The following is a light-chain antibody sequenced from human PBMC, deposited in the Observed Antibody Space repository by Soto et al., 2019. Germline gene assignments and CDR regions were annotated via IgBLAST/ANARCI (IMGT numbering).Light chain of an antibody. CDR3: QQYGSSPRT. CDR2: GAS. J-gene: IGKJ1*01. Sequence: EIVLTQSPGALSLSPGERATLSCGASQSVSSSYLAWYQQKPGQAPRLLIYGASTRATGIPDRFSGSGSGTDFTLTISRLEPEDFAVYYCQQYGSSPRTFCQGTKV. CDR1: QSVSSSY. V-gene: IGKV3-20*01.